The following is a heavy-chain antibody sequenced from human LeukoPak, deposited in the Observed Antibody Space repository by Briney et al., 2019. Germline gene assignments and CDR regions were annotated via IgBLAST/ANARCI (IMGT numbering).Heavy chain of an antibody. CDR3: ARDRGTDSGSYTGWFDP. Sequence: GASVKVSCKASRYTFTSYDINWVRQATGQGLEWMGWMNPNSGNTGYAQKFQGRVTMTRDTSTSTVYMELSSLRSEDTAVYYCARDRGTDSGSYTGWFDPWGQGTLVTVSS. D-gene: IGHD1-26*01. CDR2: MNPNSGNT. V-gene: IGHV1-8*02. J-gene: IGHJ5*02. CDR1: RYTFTSYD.